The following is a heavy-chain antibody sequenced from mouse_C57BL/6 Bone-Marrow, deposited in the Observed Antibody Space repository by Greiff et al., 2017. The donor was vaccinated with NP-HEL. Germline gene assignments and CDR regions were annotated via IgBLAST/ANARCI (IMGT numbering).Heavy chain of an antibody. J-gene: IGHJ2*01. CDR2: IDPENGDP. CDR1: GFNIKDDY. Sequence: VQLQQSGAELVRPGASVKLSCTASGFNIKDDYMHWVKQRPEQGLEWIGWIDPENGDPEYASKFQGKATITADTSSNTAYLQLSSLTSEDTAVYYCTTGYYGSRVYFDYWGQGTTLTVSS. V-gene: IGHV14-4*01. CDR3: TTGYYGSRVYFDY. D-gene: IGHD1-1*01.